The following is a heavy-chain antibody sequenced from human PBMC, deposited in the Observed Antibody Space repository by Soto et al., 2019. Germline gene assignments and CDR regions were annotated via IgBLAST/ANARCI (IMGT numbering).Heavy chain of an antibody. V-gene: IGHV4-61*01. J-gene: IGHJ4*02. CDR1: GGSVTSGSYY. D-gene: IGHD3-22*01. CDR3: ERSVLSGYYPY. CDR2: INHSGST. Sequence: SEPLSLTCTVSGGSVTSGSYYWSWLRQPPGKGLEWIGEINHSGSTNYNPSLKSRVTISVDTSKNQFSLKLSSVTAADTAVYYCERSVLSGYYPYWGQGTLVTVSS.